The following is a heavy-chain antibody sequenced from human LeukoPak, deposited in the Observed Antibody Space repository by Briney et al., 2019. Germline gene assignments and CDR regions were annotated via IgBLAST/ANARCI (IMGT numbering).Heavy chain of an antibody. D-gene: IGHD3-3*01. CDR1: GYSISSGYY. V-gene: IGHV4-38-2*01. CDR2: IHHSGTT. CDR3: ARVPTVFGVDPEQNHFDH. J-gene: IGHJ4*02. Sequence: PSETLSLTCAVSGYSISSGYYWGWIRQPPGKGLEWIGSIHHSGTTCHNPSLKSRVTMSVDTSKNQFSLKLSSVTAADTAVYYCARVPTVFGVDPEQNHFDHWGQGTLVIVSS.